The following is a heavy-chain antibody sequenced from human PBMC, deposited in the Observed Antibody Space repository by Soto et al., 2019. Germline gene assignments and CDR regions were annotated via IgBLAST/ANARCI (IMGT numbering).Heavy chain of an antibody. J-gene: IGHJ3*02. D-gene: IGHD3-10*01. CDR1: GFTFSSYA. CDR3: ARDFSYGSGSYYTWGAFDI. CDR2: ISSNGGST. V-gene: IGHV3-64*01. Sequence: PGGSLRLSSTASGFTFSSYARHWVRQAPGKGLEYVSAISSNGGSTYYANSVKGRFTISRDNSKNTLYLQMGSLRAEDMAVYYCARDFSYGSGSYYTWGAFDIWGQGTMVTVSS.